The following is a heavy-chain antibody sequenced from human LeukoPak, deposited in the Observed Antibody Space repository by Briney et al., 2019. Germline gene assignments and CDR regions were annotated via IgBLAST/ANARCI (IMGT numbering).Heavy chain of an antibody. V-gene: IGHV1-2*02. D-gene: IGHD3-22*01. CDR1: GYTFTGYY. J-gene: IGHJ4*02. CDR2: INPNSGGT. CDR3: AGGDYYDSSGYPLDY. Sequence: ASVKVSCKAAGYTFTGYYMHWVRQAPEQGLEWMGWINPNSGGTNYAQKFQGRVTMTRDMSISTAYMELSRLRSDDTAVYYCAGGDYYDSSGYPLDYWGQGTLVTVSS.